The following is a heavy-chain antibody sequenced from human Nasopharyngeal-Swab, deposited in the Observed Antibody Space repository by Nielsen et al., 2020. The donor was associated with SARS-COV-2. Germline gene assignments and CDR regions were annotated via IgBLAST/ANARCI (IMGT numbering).Heavy chain of an antibody. D-gene: IGHD3-22*01. CDR3: AREERTPMIVVVIAYAFDI. CDR2: ISVSGSYT. CDR1: GFTFSAYE. Sequence: GGSLRLSCTASGFTFSAYEMNWVRQAPGKGLEWISYISVSGSYTTYAASMRGRSTISRDDAKNSLYLQLNSLRDEDTAVYYCAREERTPMIVVVIAYAFDIWGQGTMVTVSS. V-gene: IGHV3-48*03. J-gene: IGHJ3*02.